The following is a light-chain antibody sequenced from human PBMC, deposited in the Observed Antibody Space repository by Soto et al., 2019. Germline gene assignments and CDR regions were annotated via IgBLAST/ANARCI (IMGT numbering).Light chain of an antibody. CDR1: QSVGKNY. V-gene: IGKV3-20*01. Sequence: EVVLTQSPGTLSLSPGERATLSCRASQSVGKNYLAWYQQRPGQAPRLLVHGASITATGISDRFSGSGSGTDFTLTLSRLEPEDFAVYYCHQYASSPRTFGGGTKVEIK. J-gene: IGKJ4*01. CDR3: HQYASSPRT. CDR2: GAS.